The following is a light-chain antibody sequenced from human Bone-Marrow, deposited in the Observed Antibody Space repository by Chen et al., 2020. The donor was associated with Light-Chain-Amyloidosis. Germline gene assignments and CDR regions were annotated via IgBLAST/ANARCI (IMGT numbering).Light chain of an antibody. CDR2: RDT. J-gene: IGLJ2*01. CDR3: QSADSSGTYEVI. CDR1: DLPTKY. V-gene: IGLV3-25*03. Sequence: SYELTQPPSVSVSPGQTARITCSGDDLPTKYAYWYQQKPGQAPVLVIHRDTERPSGISERFSASSSRTTAALAISGVQAEDEADYHCQSADSSGTYEVIFGGGTKLTVL.